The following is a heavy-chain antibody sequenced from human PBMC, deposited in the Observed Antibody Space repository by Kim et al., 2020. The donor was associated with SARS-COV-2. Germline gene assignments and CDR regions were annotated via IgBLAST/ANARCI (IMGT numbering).Heavy chain of an antibody. CDR1: GFTFSSYG. CDR2: IWYDGSNK. CDR3: ARGGWFGRDYYYYGMDV. Sequence: GGSLRLSCAVSGFTFSSYGIHWVRQAPGKGLEWVAVIWYDGSNKYYADSVKGRFTISRDNSKKTLYLQMNSLRAEDTAVYYCARGGWFGRDYYYYGMDVWGQGTPVTVSS. J-gene: IGHJ6*02. V-gene: IGHV3-33*01. D-gene: IGHD3-10*01.